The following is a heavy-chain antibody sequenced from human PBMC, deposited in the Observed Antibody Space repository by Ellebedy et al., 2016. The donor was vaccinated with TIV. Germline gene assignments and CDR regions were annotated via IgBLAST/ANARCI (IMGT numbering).Heavy chain of an antibody. J-gene: IGHJ3*02. D-gene: IGHD3-3*01. CDR3: ARDPPYYDFWSQGDAFDI. Sequence: SVKVSCXSTGGIFSSYAISWVRQASGQGLEWMGGIIPIFGTANYAQKFQGRVTITADESTSTAYMELSSLRSEDTAVYYCARDPPYYDFWSQGDAFDIWGQGTMVTVSS. CDR2: IIPIFGTA. CDR1: GGIFSSYA. V-gene: IGHV1-69*13.